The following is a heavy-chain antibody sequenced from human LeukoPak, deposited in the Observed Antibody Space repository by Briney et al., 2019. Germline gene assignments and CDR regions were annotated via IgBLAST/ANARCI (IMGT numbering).Heavy chain of an antibody. D-gene: IGHD6-25*01. CDR1: GGSISSSSYY. V-gene: IGHV4-39*01. J-gene: IGHJ4*02. Sequence: SETLSLTCTVSGGSISSSSYYWGWIRQPPGKGLECIGSIYYSGSTYYTPSLKSRVTIPVDTSKNQFSLKLSSLTAADTAVYHSATLIAAPQRYFDYWGQGTLVTVSS. CDR2: IYYSGST. CDR3: ATLIAAPQRYFDY.